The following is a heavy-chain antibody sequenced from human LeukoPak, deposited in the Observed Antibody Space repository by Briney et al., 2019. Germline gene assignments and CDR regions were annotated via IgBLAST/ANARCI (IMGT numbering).Heavy chain of an antibody. Sequence: SETLSLTCTVSGVSISAYHWSWIRQPPGKGLEWIGYISYSGHTNYNPSLQSRVTISLDTSKNQFSLKLNSVTAADTAVYYCARVRSSTSCYYFDYWGQGTLVTVSS. CDR2: ISYSGHT. V-gene: IGHV4-59*01. J-gene: IGHJ4*02. CDR3: ARVRSSTSCYYFDY. D-gene: IGHD2-2*01. CDR1: GVSISAYH.